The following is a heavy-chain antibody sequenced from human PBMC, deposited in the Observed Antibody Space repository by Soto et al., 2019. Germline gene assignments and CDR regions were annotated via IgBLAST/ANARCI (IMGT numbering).Heavy chain of an antibody. CDR2: ISGVDGST. J-gene: IGHJ4*02. D-gene: IGHD3-3*01. CDR3: AKFDDFWSGPPDY. Sequence: PGGSLRLSCAASGFTFSSYAMSWVRQAPGKGLEWVSSISGVDGSTYYANSVKGRFTISRDNSKNTLYLQMNSLRAEDTAVYYCAKFDDFWSGPPDYWGQGTQVTVSS. V-gene: IGHV3-23*01. CDR1: GFTFSSYA.